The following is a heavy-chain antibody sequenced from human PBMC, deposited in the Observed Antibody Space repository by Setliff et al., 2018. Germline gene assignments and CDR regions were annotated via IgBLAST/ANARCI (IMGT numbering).Heavy chain of an antibody. Sequence: GGSLRLSCAASGFTFSSYAMSWVRQAPGKGLEWVSSVGVSGASSYYADSVKGRFTISRDSSKNTLYLQMNSLRAEDTAVYFCAAGTYSSGYWGQGTLVTVSS. CDR3: AAGTYSSGY. CDR1: GFTFSSYA. J-gene: IGHJ4*02. V-gene: IGHV3-23*01. CDR2: VGVSGASS. D-gene: IGHD3-10*01.